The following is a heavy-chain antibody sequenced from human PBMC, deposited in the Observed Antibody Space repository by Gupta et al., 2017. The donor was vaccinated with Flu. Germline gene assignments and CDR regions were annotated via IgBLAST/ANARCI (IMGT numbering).Heavy chain of an antibody. D-gene: IGHD3-3*01. J-gene: IGHJ6*03. CDR2: ISYDGSNK. Sequence: GKGLEWVAVISYDGSNKYYADSVKGRFTISRDNSKNTLYLQMNSLRAEDTAVYYCARLPHYDFWSGYYGYYYYMDVWGHGTTVTVSS. CDR3: ARLPHYDFWSGYYGYYYYMDV. V-gene: IGHV3-30-3*01.